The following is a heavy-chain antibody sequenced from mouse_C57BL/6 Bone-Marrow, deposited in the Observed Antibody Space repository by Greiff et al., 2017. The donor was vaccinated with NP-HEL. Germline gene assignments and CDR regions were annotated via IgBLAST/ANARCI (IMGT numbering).Heavy chain of an antibody. D-gene: IGHD2-5*01. CDR3: ARGSPYSNYG. J-gene: IGHJ2*01. CDR1: GYSITSGYY. CDR2: ISYDGSN. Sequence: VQLQQSGPGLVKPSQSLSLTCSVTGYSITSGYYWNWIRQFPGNKLEWMGYISYDGSNNYNPSLKNRISITRDTSKNQFFLKLNSVTTEDTATYDCARGSPYSNYGWGQGTTLTVSS. V-gene: IGHV3-6*01.